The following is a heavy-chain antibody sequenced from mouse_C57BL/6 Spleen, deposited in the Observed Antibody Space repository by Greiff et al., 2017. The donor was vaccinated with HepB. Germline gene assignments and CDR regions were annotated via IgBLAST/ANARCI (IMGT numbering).Heavy chain of an antibody. CDR1: GYAFSSSW. D-gene: IGHD1-1*01. CDR2: IYPGDGDT. V-gene: IGHV1-82*01. Sequence: VKLMESGPELVKPGASVKISCKASGYAFSSSWMNWVKQRPGKGLEWIGRIYPGDGDTNYNGKFKGKATLTADKSSSTAYMQLSSLTSEDSAVYFCARKDYYGSLYYFDYWGQGTTLTVSS. J-gene: IGHJ2*01. CDR3: ARKDYYGSLYYFDY.